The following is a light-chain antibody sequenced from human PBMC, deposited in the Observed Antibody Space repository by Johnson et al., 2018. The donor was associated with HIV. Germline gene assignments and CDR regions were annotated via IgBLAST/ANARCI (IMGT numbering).Light chain of an antibody. CDR3: GTWDSSLSAGGV. J-gene: IGLJ1*01. CDR2: DND. CDR1: SSNIGNNY. Sequence: QSVFTQPPSVSAAPGQKVTISCSGSSSNIGNNYVSWYQHLPGTAPKLLIYDNDKRPSGIPDRFSGSKSGTSATLGITGLQTGDEADYYCGTWDSSLSAGGVFGTGTKVTVL. V-gene: IGLV1-51*01.